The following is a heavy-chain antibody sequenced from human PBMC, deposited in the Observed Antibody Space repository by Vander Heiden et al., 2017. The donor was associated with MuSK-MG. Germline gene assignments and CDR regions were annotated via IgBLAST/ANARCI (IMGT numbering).Heavy chain of an antibody. CDR2: IHSAGRT. J-gene: IGHJ4*02. CDR3: ARVQWLERLLRF. CDR1: GFSVSNSY. D-gene: IGHD6-19*01. V-gene: IGHV3-66*01. Sequence: EDLLVESGGRLVQPGGSLRLSCVVSGFSVSNSYLRWVRPAPGKGREGVSTIHSAGRTYYADSVKGRFTISRDNSNNTLFLQLNSLRLEDTAVYYCARVQWLERLLRFRGQGTLVTVSP.